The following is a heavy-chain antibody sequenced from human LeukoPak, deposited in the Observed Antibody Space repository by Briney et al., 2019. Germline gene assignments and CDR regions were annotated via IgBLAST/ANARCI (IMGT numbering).Heavy chain of an antibody. J-gene: IGHJ4*02. V-gene: IGHV3-66*01. D-gene: IGHD3-22*01. CDR3: ARGGWLGSNYYPIDY. Sequence: GGSLRLSCAVSGLTVSSNYMNWVRQAPGKGLEWVSVVYGGDNTDYADSVKGRFTVSRDNSKNTLDLQMTSLRAEDTAVYYCARGGWLGSNYYPIDYWGQGTLVTVSS. CDR1: GLTVSSNY. CDR2: VYGGDNT.